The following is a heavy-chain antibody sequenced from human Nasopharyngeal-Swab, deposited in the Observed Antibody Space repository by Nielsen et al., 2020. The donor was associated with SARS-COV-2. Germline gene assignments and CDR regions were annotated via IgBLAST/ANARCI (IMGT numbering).Heavy chain of an antibody. Sequence: GGSLRLPCAASGFTFSSYGMHWVRQAQGKGLEWVAVIWYDGSNKYYADSVKGRFTISRDNSKNTLSLQMNSLRAEDTAVYYCAKDLRGPYFFWGQGTLVTVSS. J-gene: IGHJ4*02. CDR2: IWYDGSNK. V-gene: IGHV3-33*06. CDR1: GFTFSSYG. CDR3: AKDLRGPYFF. D-gene: IGHD2/OR15-2a*01.